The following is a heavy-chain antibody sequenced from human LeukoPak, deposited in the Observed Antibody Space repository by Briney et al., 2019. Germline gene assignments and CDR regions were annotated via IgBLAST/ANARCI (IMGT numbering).Heavy chain of an antibody. Sequence: GGSLRLSCAASGFTFSSYWMHWVRQAPGKGLVWVSRINSDGSSTSYADSVKGRFTISRDNAKNTLYLQMNSLRAEDTAVYYCARAYDYVWGSYRVVDYWGQGTLVTVSS. V-gene: IGHV3-74*01. D-gene: IGHD3-16*02. J-gene: IGHJ4*02. CDR3: ARAYDYVWGSYRVVDY. CDR1: GFTFSSYW. CDR2: INSDGSST.